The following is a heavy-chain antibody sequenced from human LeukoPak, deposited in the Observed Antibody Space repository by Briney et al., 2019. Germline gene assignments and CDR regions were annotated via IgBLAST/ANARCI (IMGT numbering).Heavy chain of an antibody. V-gene: IGHV1-2*02. CDR3: AMVLMGFTHNFDY. J-gene: IGHJ4*02. CDR2: INPNSGGT. D-gene: IGHD2-8*01. CDR1: GYTFTGYY. Sequence: ASVKVSCKASGYTFTGYYMHWVRQAPGQGLEWMGWINPNSGGTNYAQKFQGRVTMTRDTSIGTAYMELSRLRSDDTAVYYCAMVLMGFTHNFDYWGQGTLVTVSS.